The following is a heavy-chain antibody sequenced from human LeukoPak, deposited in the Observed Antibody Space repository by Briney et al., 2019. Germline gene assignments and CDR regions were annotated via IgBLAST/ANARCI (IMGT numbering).Heavy chain of an antibody. CDR1: GYTFTIYG. CDR3: ARDGGREVATITPNWFDP. CDR2: ISPNNGDT. V-gene: IGHV1-18*01. Sequence: ASVKVSCKASGYTFTIYGISWVRQAPGQGLEWMGWISPNNGDTKYAQKLQGRVTMTTDTSTNTAYMELRSLTSDDTAVYFCARDGGREVATITPNWFDPWGQGTQVTVSS. D-gene: IGHD5-24*01. J-gene: IGHJ5*02.